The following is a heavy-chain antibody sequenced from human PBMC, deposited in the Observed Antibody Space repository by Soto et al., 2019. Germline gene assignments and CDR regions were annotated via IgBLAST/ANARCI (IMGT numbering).Heavy chain of an antibody. Sequence: QVQLVESGGGLVKPGGSLRLSCAASGFTFSDYYMSWIRQAPGKGLEWVSYISSSSSYTNYADSVKGRFTISRDNAKNSLYLQMNSLRAEDTAVYYCARPYYYDSSGYYGYWGQGTLVTVSS. CDR3: ARPYYYDSSGYYGY. CDR2: ISSSSSYT. J-gene: IGHJ4*02. CDR1: GFTFSDYY. V-gene: IGHV3-11*06. D-gene: IGHD3-22*01.